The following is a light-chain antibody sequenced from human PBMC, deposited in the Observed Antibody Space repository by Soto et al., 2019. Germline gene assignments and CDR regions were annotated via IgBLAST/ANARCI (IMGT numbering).Light chain of an antibody. CDR1: SSDVGNYNL. V-gene: IGLV2-23*01. CDR3: CSYAGSSTWV. Sequence: QSALTQPASVSGSPGQSITISCTGTSSDVGNYNLVSWYQHHPGKAPKLMIYDSSKRPSGVSNRFSGSKSGNTASLTISGLQAEDEADYYCCSYAGSSTWVFGGGTKLTVL. J-gene: IGLJ3*02. CDR2: DSS.